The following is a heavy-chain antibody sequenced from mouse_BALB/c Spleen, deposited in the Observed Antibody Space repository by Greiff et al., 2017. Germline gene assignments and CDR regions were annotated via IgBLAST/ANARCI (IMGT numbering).Heavy chain of an antibody. CDR1: GFAFSSYD. CDR3: ARRELRSHFDY. D-gene: IGHD1-1*01. J-gene: IGHJ2*01. CDR2: ISSGGGST. V-gene: IGHV5-12-1*01. Sequence: DVHLVESGGGLVKPGGSLKLSCAASGFAFSSYDMSWVRQTPEKRLEWVAYISSGGGSTYYPDTVKGRFTISRDNAKNTLYLQMSSLKSEDTAMYYCARRELRSHFDYWGQGTTLTVSS.